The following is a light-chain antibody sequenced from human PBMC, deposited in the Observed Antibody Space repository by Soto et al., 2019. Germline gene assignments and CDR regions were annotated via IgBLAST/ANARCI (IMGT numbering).Light chain of an antibody. CDR2: EVS. CDR3: SSYAGIGSIA. J-gene: IGLJ1*01. Sequence: QSALTQPPSASGSPGQSVTISCTGTSSDVGGYNYVSWYQQHPGKAPKLMIYEVSKRPSGVPDRFSGSKSGNTASLTVSGLQAEDEADYYCSSYAGIGSIAFGTGTKVTVL. CDR1: SSDVGGYNY. V-gene: IGLV2-8*01.